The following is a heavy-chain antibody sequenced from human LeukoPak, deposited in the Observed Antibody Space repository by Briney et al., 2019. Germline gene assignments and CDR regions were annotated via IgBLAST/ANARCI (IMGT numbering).Heavy chain of an antibody. J-gene: IGHJ4*02. CDR1: GFTFSSYG. CDR2: IRYDGSNK. Sequence: GGSLRLSCAASGFTFSSYGMHWVRQAPGKGLEWVAFIRYDGSNKYYADSVKGRFTISRDNSKKTLHLQMNSLRAEDTAIYYCAKASSAGDSSSWNYWGQGILVTVSS. D-gene: IGHD6-13*01. V-gene: IGHV3-30*02. CDR3: AKASSAGDSSSWNY.